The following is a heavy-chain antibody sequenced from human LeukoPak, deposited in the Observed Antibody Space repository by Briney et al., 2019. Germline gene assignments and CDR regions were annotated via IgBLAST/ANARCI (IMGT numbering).Heavy chain of an antibody. D-gene: IGHD2-2*02. Sequence: GGSLRLSCAAPGFTFSNSDMSWVRQAPGKGLEWVSAISGSGGSTYYADSVKGRFTISRDNSKNTLYLQMNSLRAEDTAVYYCAKAFHCSSTSCYTPAFDYWGQGTLVTVSS. J-gene: IGHJ4*02. V-gene: IGHV3-23*01. CDR3: AKAFHCSSTSCYTPAFDY. CDR1: GFTFSNSD. CDR2: ISGSGGST.